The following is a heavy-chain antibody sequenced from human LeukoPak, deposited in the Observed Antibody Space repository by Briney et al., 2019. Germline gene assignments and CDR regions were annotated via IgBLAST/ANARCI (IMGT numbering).Heavy chain of an antibody. CDR1: GFTFVSYW. Sequence: GGSLRLSCAASGFTFVSYWMHWVRQAPGKGLVWVSRINGYGSSTDFADSVKGRFTISRDNAKNTLYLQMNSLRAEDAAVYYCARDAPGNTALDYWGQGTLVTVSS. CDR2: INGYGSST. CDR3: ARDAPGNTALDY. J-gene: IGHJ4*02. V-gene: IGHV3-74*01. D-gene: IGHD5-18*01.